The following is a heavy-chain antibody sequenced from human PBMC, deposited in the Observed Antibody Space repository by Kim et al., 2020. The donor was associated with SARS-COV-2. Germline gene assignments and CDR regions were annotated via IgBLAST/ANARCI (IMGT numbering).Heavy chain of an antibody. CDR3: ARDRDYGSGSYYNPTLYWYCDL. D-gene: IGHD3-10*01. J-gene: IGHJ2*01. V-gene: IGHV3-33*05. Sequence: GGSLRLSCAASGFTFSSYGMHWVRQAPGKGLEWVAVISYDGSNKYYADSVKGRFTISRDNSKNTLYLQMNSLRAEDTAVYYCARDRDYGSGSYYNPTLYWYCDLWGRGTLVTVSS. CDR2: ISYDGSNK. CDR1: GFTFSSYG.